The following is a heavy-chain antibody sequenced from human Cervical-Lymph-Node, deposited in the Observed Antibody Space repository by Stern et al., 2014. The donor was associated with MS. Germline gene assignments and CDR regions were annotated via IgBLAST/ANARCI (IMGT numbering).Heavy chain of an antibody. V-gene: IGHV2-70*04. CDR3: ARMMGSGYRHYFDY. J-gene: IGHJ4*02. CDR1: GFSLVTSGVR. D-gene: IGHD3-3*01. Sequence: SGPALVKPTQTLTLTCTFSGFSLVTSGVRVSWIRQPPGKALEWLAPIDWNDKTFYNTSLMTRLTISKDTSKNQVVLTMTNVDPVDTATYYCARMMGSGYRHYFDYWGQGTPVTVS. CDR2: IDWNDKT.